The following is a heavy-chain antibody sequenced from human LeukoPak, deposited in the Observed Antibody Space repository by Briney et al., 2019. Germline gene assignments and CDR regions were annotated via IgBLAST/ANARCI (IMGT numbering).Heavy chain of an antibody. D-gene: IGHD4-17*01. CDR3: ARDKDYGDYKYGMDV. CDR1: GFTVSSNY. J-gene: IGHJ6*02. V-gene: IGHV3-66*01. CDR2: IYSGGST. Sequence: PGGSLRLSCAASGFTVSSNYMSWVRQAPGKGLEWVSVIYSGGSTYCADSVKGRFTISRDNSKNTLYLQMNSLRAEDTAVYYCARDKDYGDYKYGMDVWGQGTTVTVSS.